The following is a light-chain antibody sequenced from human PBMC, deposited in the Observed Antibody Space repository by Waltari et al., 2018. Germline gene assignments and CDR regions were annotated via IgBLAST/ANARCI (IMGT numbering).Light chain of an antibody. Sequence: HSALTQPPPASGSPGQSVTISCSGISSDAGEDTYVPWYQQRHGNAPKLIIYYSIKRPSGIPRRFSGSKSADTASLTVSGLLPEDEANYYCSSSAVTSILFGGGTKLTV. CDR1: SSDAGEDTY. CDR3: SSSAVTSIL. V-gene: IGLV2-8*01. CDR2: YSI. J-gene: IGLJ3*02.